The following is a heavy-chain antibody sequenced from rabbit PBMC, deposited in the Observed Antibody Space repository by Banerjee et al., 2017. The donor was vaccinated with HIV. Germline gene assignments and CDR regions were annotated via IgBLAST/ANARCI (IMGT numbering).Heavy chain of an antibody. CDR2: IYTGSSGST. D-gene: IGHD4-1*01. CDR3: ARDLAGVIGWNFGL. CDR1: GFTLSSYW. J-gene: IGHJ3*01. Sequence: QSLEESGGDLVKPGASLTLTCTAPGFTLSSYWMCWVRQAPGKRPEWIACIYTGSSGSTYYASWAKGRFTISKTSSTTVTLQMTSLTAADTATYFCARDLAGVIGWNFGLWGQGTLVTVS. V-gene: IGHV1S40*01.